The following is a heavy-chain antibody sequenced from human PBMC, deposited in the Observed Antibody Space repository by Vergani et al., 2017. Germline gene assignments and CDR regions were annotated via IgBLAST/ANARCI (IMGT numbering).Heavy chain of an antibody. J-gene: IGHJ4*02. Sequence: EVQLVESGGGLVQPGGSLRLSCAASGFTFSSYWMSWVRQAPGKGLEWVANIKQDGSEKYYVDSVKGRFTISRDNAKNSLYLQMNSLRAEDTALYYCAKDRGMVPTGYYFDYWGQGTLVTVSS. CDR1: GFTFSSYW. CDR3: AKDRGMVPTGYYFDY. V-gene: IGHV3-7*03. D-gene: IGHD3-10*01. CDR2: IKQDGSEK.